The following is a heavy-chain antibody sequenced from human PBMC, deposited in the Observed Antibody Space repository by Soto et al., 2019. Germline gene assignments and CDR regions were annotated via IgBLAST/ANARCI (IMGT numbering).Heavy chain of an antibody. Sequence: QITLKESGPTLVKPTQTLTLTCTFSGFSLSTSGVGVGWIRQPPGKALEWLALIYWDDDKRYSPSLKSRHTITKDTSKSQVVLTMTNMDPVDTATYYGAHLLPQRSYYRPGAFAIWGQGTMVTVSS. D-gene: IGHD2-15*01. J-gene: IGHJ3*02. CDR3: AHLLPQRSYYRPGAFAI. V-gene: IGHV2-5*02. CDR2: IYWDDDK. CDR1: GFSLSTSGVG.